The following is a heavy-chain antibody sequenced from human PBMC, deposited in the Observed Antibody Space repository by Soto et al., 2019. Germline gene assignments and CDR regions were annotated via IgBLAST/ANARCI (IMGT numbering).Heavy chain of an antibody. CDR3: ARDLGYYDSSGYFDY. Sequence: LRLSCAASGFTFSDYYMSWIRQAPGKGLEWVSYIGSSDTIISYADSVKGRFTISRDNAKNSLYLQMNSLRAEDTAVYYCARDLGYYDSSGYFDYWGQGTLVTVSS. J-gene: IGHJ4*02. CDR1: GFTFSDYY. D-gene: IGHD3-22*01. V-gene: IGHV3-11*01. CDR2: IGSSDTII.